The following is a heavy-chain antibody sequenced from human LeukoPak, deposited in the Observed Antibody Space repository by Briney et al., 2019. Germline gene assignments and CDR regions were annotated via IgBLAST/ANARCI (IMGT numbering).Heavy chain of an antibody. J-gene: IGHJ5*02. CDR3: ATCRDEFGGYGFTS. CDR2: IYNSGST. Sequence: PSETLSLTCTVSGDSINNNYWSWIRQPPGKGLEWIGYIYNSGSTKYNPSLKSRVTISVDTSKNLFSLKLTSVTAADTAVYYCATCRDEFGGYGFTSWGQGTLVTVSS. CDR1: GDSINNNY. V-gene: IGHV4-59*01. D-gene: IGHD5-12*01.